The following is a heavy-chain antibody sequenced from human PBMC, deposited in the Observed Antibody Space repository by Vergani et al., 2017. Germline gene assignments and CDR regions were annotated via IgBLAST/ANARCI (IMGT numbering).Heavy chain of an antibody. CDR3: AREIPSRGDWFDP. CDR1: GGSISSGDYY. CDR2: IYYSGST. V-gene: IGHV4-30-4*08. Sequence: QVQLQESGPGLVKPSQTLSLTCTVSGGSISSGDYYWSWIRQPPGKGLEWIGYIYYSGSTYYNPSLKSRVTISVDTSKNQFSLKLSSVTAADTAVYSCAREIPSRGDWFDPWGQGTLVTVSS. D-gene: IGHD3-10*01. J-gene: IGHJ5*02.